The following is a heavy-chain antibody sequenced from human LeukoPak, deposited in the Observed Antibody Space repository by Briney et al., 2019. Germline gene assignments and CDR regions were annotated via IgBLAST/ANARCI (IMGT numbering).Heavy chain of an antibody. J-gene: IGHJ4*02. V-gene: IGHV1-8*01. Sequence: ASVKVSCKASGYTFTSYDINWVRQATGQGLEWMGWMIPNSDNTGYAQKFQGRVTMTRNTSISTAYMELSSLRSEDTAVYYCARGSFRSSTSCYNYWGQGTLVTVSS. CDR1: GYTFTSYD. CDR3: ARGSFRSSTSCYNY. D-gene: IGHD2-2*02. CDR2: MIPNSDNT.